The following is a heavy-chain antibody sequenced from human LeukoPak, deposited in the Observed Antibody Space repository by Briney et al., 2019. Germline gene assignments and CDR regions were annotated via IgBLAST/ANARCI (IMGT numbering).Heavy chain of an antibody. CDR3: AKGLWGAYYYGMDV. J-gene: IGHJ6*02. Sequence: GGSLRLSCAASRFTFSSYAMSWVRQAPGKGLEWVSTISGRGDTTYYADSVKGRFTISRDNSKNTLYLQVDSLRAEDTAVYYCAKGLWGAYYYGMDVWGQGTTVTVSS. CDR2: ISGRGDTT. D-gene: IGHD3-16*01. CDR1: RFTFSSYA. V-gene: IGHV3-23*01.